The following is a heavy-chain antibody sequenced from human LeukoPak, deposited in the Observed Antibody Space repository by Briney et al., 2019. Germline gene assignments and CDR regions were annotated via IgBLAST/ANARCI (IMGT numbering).Heavy chain of an antibody. CDR3: ARAIAAAGRRWFDP. J-gene: IGHJ5*02. CDR2: IYYSGST. CDR1: GGSISSYY. Sequence: PSGTLSLTCTVSGGSISSYYWSWIRQPPGKGLEWIGYIYYSGSTNYNPSLKSRVTISVDTSKNQFSLKLSSVTAADTAVYYCARAIAAAGRRWFDPWGQGTLVTVSS. D-gene: IGHD6-13*01. V-gene: IGHV4-59*01.